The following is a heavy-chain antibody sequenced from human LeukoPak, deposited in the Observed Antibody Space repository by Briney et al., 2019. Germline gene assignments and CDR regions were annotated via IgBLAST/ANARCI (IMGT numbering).Heavy chain of an antibody. Sequence: GGSLRLSCAASGFTFSTYAMSWVRQAPGKGLEWVSAVTVSGRGGSTYYADSVKGRFTISRVNSKNTLYLQMNTLRAEDTALYYCAKSPTYCGSDCYSTFDFWGQGNLVTVSS. CDR2: VTVSGRGGST. CDR1: GFTFSTYA. J-gene: IGHJ4*02. V-gene: IGHV3-23*01. D-gene: IGHD2-21*02. CDR3: AKSPTYCGSDCYSTFDF.